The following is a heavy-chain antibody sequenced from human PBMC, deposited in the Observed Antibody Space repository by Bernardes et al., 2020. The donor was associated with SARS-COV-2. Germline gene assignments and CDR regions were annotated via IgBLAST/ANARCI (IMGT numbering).Heavy chain of an antibody. Sequence: GGSLKITCKGSGYSFTTYWISWVRQMPGEGLEWMGKIDPSDSYTEYNPSFQGRVSISVDKSINTAYLQWSSLKASDTATYYCGRHRQRGGRRLLDNWGQGTLVTVSP. J-gene: IGHJ4*02. CDR3: GRHRQRGGRRLLDN. V-gene: IGHV5-10-1*01. D-gene: IGHD6-6*01. CDR1: GYSFTTYW. CDR2: IDPSDSYT.